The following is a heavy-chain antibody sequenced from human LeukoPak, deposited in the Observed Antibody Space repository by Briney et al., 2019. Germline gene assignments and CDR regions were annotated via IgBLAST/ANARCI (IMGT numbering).Heavy chain of an antibody. D-gene: IGHD3-3*01. J-gene: IGHJ5*02. CDR2: INPNSGGT. Sequence: ASVKVSCKASGYTFTDYYMHWVRQAPGQGLEWLGWINPNSGGTNSAQKFQGRVTMTRDTSISTAYMELSRLRSDDTAVYYCARPNTIFGVVPTYDNWFDPWGQGTLVTVSS. CDR1: GYTFTDYY. CDR3: ARPNTIFGVVPTYDNWFDP. V-gene: IGHV1-2*02.